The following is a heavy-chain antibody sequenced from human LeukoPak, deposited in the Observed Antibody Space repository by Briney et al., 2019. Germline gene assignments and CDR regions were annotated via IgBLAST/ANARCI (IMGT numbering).Heavy chain of an antibody. CDR3: ARQGYTVSYYFLDY. CDR2: IYSTGST. CDR1: GGSVRSYW. Sequence: SETLSLTCDVSGGSVRSYWWGWVRQPAGKGLEWLGRIYSTGSTRFNPSLKSRLTLSIDTSTNQFSLKLTSVTAADTAVYFCARQGYTVSYYFLDYWSQGTLVTFSS. V-gene: IGHV4-4*07. D-gene: IGHD1-26*01. J-gene: IGHJ4*02.